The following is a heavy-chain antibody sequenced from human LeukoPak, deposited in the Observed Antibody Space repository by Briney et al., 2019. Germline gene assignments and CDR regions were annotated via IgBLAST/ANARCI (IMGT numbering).Heavy chain of an antibody. CDR2: ISGSGGST. CDR1: GFTFSSYA. CDR3: AKSPLLWFGELSDY. V-gene: IGHV3-23*01. Sequence: GGSLRLSCAASGFTFSSYAMSWVRQAPGKGLEWVSAISGSGGSTYYADSVKGRFTISGDNSKNTLYLQMNSLRAEDTAVYYCAKSPLLWFGELSDYWGQGTLVTASS. D-gene: IGHD3-10*01. J-gene: IGHJ4*02.